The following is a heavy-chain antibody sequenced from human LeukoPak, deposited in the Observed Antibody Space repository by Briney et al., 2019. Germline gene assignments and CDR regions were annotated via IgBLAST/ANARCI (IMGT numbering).Heavy chain of an antibody. CDR1: GYTFTSYG. J-gene: IGHJ6*02. V-gene: IGHV1-18*01. CDR3: ARGGYCSSTSCKSLRYYYGMDV. Sequence: ATVKVSCKASGYTFTSYGNSWVRQAPGQGLEWMGWISAYNGNTNYAQKLQGRATMTTDTSTSTAYMELRSLRSDDTAVYYCARGGYCSSTSCKSLRYYYGMDVWGQGTTVTVSS. CDR2: ISAYNGNT. D-gene: IGHD2-2*01.